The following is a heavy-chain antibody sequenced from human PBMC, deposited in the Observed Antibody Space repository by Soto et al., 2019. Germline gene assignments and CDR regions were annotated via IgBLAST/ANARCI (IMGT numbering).Heavy chain of an antibody. CDR2: ISGYNGNT. CDR1: GYTFSSYA. J-gene: IGHJ4*02. CDR3: ARGMGTSPDFDY. Sequence: ASVKVSCKASGYTFSSYAISWVRQAPGQGLEWMGWISGYNGNTNYAQKFQGRVSMTTDTSTSTVYMELRSLRSDDTAVYYCARGMGTSPDFDYWGQGTLVTVSS. V-gene: IGHV1-18*01. D-gene: IGHD2-2*01.